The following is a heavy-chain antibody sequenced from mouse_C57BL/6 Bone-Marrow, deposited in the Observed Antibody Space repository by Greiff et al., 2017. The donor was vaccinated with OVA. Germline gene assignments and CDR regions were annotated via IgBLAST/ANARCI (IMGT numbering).Heavy chain of an antibody. J-gene: IGHJ1*03. CDR1: GYTFTSYG. CDR3: AGWFRYYSSSQWYLDV. D-gene: IGHD1-1*01. V-gene: IGHV1-81*01. Sequence: VQGVESGAELARPGASVKLSCKASGYTFTSYGISWVKQRTGQGLEWIGEIYPRSGNTYYNEKFKGKATLTADNSSSTAYMELRSLTSEDSAVYFGAGWFRYYSSSQWYLDVWGTGTTVTVSS. CDR2: IYPRSGNT.